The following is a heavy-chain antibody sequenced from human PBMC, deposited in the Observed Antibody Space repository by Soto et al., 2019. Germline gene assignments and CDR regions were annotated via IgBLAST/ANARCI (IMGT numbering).Heavy chain of an antibody. CDR1: GFTFSSYG. J-gene: IGHJ6*02. CDR3: AKDYPGWGGMDV. V-gene: IGHV3-30*18. CDR2: ISYDGSNK. D-gene: IGHD3-16*01. Sequence: HPGGSLRLSCAASGFTFSSYGMHWVRQAPGKGLEWVAVISYDGSNKYYADSVKGRFTISRDNSKNTLYLQMNSLRAEDTAVYYCAKDYPGWGGMDVWGQGTTVTVSS.